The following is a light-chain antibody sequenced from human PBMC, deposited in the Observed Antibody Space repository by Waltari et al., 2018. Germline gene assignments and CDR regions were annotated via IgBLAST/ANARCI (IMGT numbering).Light chain of an antibody. J-gene: IGKJ4*01. CDR3: QQYYDSPLT. CDR1: ESLLFSSRNKNH. CDR2: LAS. V-gene: IGKV4-1*01. Sequence: DIVMTQSPDSLAVSLGESATINCKSSESLLFSSRNKNHLAWYQQKPGHPPKLLLYLASTRESGVPDRFSGSGSGTDFTLTISSLQAEDVAIYYCQQYYDSPLTFGGGTKVEIK.